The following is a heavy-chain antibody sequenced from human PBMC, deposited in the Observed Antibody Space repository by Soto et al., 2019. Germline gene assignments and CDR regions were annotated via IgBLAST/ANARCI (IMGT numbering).Heavy chain of an antibody. CDR2: IYPGDSDS. V-gene: IGHV5-51*01. D-gene: IGHD6-13*01. Sequence: GESLKISCYGSGDIFSGYWIGWVRQMPGKGLEWMGSIYPGDSDSRYSPSFQGQVTISADKSITTAYLQWTSLKASDTAMYYCARSFSSSADFDYWGQGTLVTVSS. CDR3: ARSFSSSADFDY. J-gene: IGHJ4*02. CDR1: GDIFSGYW.